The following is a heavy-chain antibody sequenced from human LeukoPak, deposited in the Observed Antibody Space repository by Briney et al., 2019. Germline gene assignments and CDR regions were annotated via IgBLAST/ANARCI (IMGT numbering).Heavy chain of an antibody. Sequence: PGGSLRLSCAASGFTFTTYSMNWVRQAPGKGLEWVSYITTTSSTMYYADSVKGRFTISRDNAKNSLYLQMNSLRAEDTAVYYCARDFEGYYDSSGAYTFDYWGQGTLVTVSS. D-gene: IGHD3-22*01. V-gene: IGHV3-48*01. J-gene: IGHJ4*02. CDR2: ITTTSSTM. CDR3: ARDFEGYYDSSGAYTFDY. CDR1: GFTFTTYS.